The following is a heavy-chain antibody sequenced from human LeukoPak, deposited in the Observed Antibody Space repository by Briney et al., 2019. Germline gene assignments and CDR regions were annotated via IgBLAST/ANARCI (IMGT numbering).Heavy chain of an antibody. V-gene: IGHV4-4*07. CDR3: ARVSSRTKGFDY. Sequence: SETLSLTCTVSGGSISSYYWSWIRQPAGKGLEWIGRIYTSGSTDYNPSLKSRVTMSVDTSKNQFSLKLSSVSAADTAVYYCARVSSRTKGFDYWGQGTLVTVSS. CDR1: GGSISSYY. D-gene: IGHD1-7*01. CDR2: IYTSGST. J-gene: IGHJ4*02.